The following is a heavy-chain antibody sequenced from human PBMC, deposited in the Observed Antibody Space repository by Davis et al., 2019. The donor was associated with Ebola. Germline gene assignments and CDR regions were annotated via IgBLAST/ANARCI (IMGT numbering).Heavy chain of an antibody. D-gene: IGHD4-23*01. CDR1: GFTFSSYD. CDR3: AREIPVTTMVGGGARVHYYYGLDV. CDR2: IGTGGDT. J-gene: IGHJ6*04. Sequence: PGGSLRLSCAASGFTFSSYDFHWVRQATGKGPEWVSAIGTGGDTYYAGSVKGRFTISRENAKNSLYLQMNSLSAGDTAIYYCAREIPVTTMVGGGARVHYYYGLDVWGKGTTVTVSS. V-gene: IGHV3-13*01.